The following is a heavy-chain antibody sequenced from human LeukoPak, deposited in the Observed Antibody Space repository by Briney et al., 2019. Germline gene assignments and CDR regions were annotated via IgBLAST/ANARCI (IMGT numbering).Heavy chain of an antibody. CDR3: ARGGVYSSSWYKYNWFDP. CDR2: IYYSGST. J-gene: IGHJ5*02. V-gene: IGHV4-39*01. Sequence: SETLSLTCTVSGGSISSSSYYWGWIRQPPGKGLEWIGSIYYSGSTYYNPSHKSRVTISVDTSKNQFSLKLSSVTAADTAVYYCARGGVYSSSWYKYNWFDPWGQGALVTVSS. CDR1: GGSISSSSYY. D-gene: IGHD6-13*01.